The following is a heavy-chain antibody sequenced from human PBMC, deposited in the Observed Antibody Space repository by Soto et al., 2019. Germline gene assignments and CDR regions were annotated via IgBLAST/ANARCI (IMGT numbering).Heavy chain of an antibody. V-gene: IGHV3-23*01. D-gene: IGHD2-2*01. Sequence: EVQLLESGGGLVQPGGSLRLSCAASGFTFSSYAMSWVRQAPGKGLEWVSAISGSGGSTYYADSVKGRFTISRDNSKNTLYLQMNSLRAEETAVYYCAKGDSYCSSTSCYAGGIDYWGQGTLVTVSS. CDR1: GFTFSSYA. CDR2: ISGSGGST. CDR3: AKGDSYCSSTSCYAGGIDY. J-gene: IGHJ4*02.